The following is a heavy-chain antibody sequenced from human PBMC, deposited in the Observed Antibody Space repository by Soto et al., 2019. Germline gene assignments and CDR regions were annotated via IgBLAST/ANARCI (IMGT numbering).Heavy chain of an antibody. CDR1: GFSFSYYG. Sequence: QVQLVESGGSVVQPGGSRRLSCAASGFSFSYYGLHCVRQAPGKGLEWLALITHDGYNRYYADSVKGRFTISRDNSKNTIFLQMNSLKSEDTAVYYCEKGGSFDIWGQGTPVTVSS. V-gene: IGHV3-30*18. CDR3: EKGGSFDI. CDR2: ITHDGYNR. D-gene: IGHD6-6*01. J-gene: IGHJ4*02.